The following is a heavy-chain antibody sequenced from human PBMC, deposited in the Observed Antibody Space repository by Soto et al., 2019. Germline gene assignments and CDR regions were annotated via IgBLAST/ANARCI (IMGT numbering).Heavy chain of an antibody. V-gene: IGHV4-39*01. CDR2: IYYSGST. CDR1: GCSISSSSYY. CDR3: PRPACATANFRAFDI. J-gene: IGHJ3*02. D-gene: IGHD1-26*01. Sequence: SETLDLTCTVSGCSISSSSYYGGWIRQPPGKGLEWIGSIYYSGSTYYNPSLKSRVTISVDTSKNQFSLKLSSVTAADTAVYYCPRPACATANFRAFDIWGQGTMVTVSS.